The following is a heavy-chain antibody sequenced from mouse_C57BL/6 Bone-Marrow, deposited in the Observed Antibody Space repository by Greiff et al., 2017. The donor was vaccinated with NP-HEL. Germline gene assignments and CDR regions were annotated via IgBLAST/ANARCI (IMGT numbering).Heavy chain of an antibody. V-gene: IGHV1-19*01. Sequence: VQLQQSGPVLVKPGASVKMSCKASGYTFTDYYMNWVKQSHGKSLEWIGDINPYNGGTSYNQKFKGKATLTVDKSSSTAYMELNSLTSEDSAVYYCASTYGSTYWYFDVWGTGTTVTVSS. CDR3: ASTYGSTYWYFDV. D-gene: IGHD1-1*01. CDR2: INPYNGGT. J-gene: IGHJ1*03. CDR1: GYTFTDYY.